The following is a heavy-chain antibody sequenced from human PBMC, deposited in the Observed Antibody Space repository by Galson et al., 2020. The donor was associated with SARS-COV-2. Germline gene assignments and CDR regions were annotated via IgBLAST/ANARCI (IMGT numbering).Heavy chain of an antibody. D-gene: IGHD2-2*01. J-gene: IGHJ3*02. CDR2: TYYRSKWYN. CDR1: GDSVSSNSAA. V-gene: IGHV6-1*01. CDR3: ARDQRAEMTPEGICAFDI. Sequence: SQTLSLTCAISGDSVSSNSAAWNWIRQSPSKGLEWLGRTYYRSKWYNDYAVSVKSRITINPDTSKNQFSLQLNSVTPEDTAVYYCARDQRAEMTPEGICAFDIWGQGTMVTVSS.